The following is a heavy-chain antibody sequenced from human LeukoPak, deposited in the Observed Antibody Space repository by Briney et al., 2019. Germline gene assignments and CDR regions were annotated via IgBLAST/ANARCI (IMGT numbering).Heavy chain of an antibody. Sequence: GGSLRLSCTASGFAFGDYAMSCVRQAPGKGLEWVGFIRSKAYGGTTEYAASVKGRFTISRDDSKSIAYLQMNSLKTEDTAVYYCTRDPRGSYGPDAFDIWGQGTMVTVSS. CDR2: IRSKAYGGTT. J-gene: IGHJ3*02. CDR1: GFAFGDYA. V-gene: IGHV3-49*04. D-gene: IGHD1-26*01. CDR3: TRDPRGSYGPDAFDI.